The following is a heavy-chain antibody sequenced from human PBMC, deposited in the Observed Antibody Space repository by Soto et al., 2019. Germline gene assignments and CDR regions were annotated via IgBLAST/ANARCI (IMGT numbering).Heavy chain of an antibody. J-gene: IGHJ4*02. CDR2: FKHSGGT. V-gene: IGHV4-34*02. CDR1: GESFSDYY. Sequence: VHLQQWGAGLLKPSETLSLTCAVYGESFSDYYWSWIRQSPGEGLEWIGEFKHSGGTNYNPSLKNRVTIFGDTSTSQLFLTLTSVTAADTAIYYCARQVVGLAVTQDWGQGTLVTVSS. CDR3: ARQVVGLAVTQD. D-gene: IGHD6-19*01.